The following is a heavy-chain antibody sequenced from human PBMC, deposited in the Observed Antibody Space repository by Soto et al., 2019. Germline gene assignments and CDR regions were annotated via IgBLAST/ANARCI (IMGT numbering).Heavy chain of an antibody. J-gene: IGHJ6*03. CDR1: GYTFTSYY. V-gene: IGHV1-46*03. CDR2: INPSGGST. Sequence: QVQLVQSGAEVKKLGASVTVSCKASGYTFTSYYIHWVRQAPGQGLEWMGIINPSGGSTSYAQKFQGRVTMTRDTSTSTVYMEVSGLRSEDTAVYYCARDQEPSTLYYDYYYMDVWGKGTTVTVSS. CDR3: ARDQEPSTLYYDYYYMDV.